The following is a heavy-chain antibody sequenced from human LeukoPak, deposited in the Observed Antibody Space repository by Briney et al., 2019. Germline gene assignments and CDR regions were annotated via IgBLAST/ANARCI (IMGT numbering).Heavy chain of an antibody. CDR3: ARDLRYYGSNSPDAFDI. D-gene: IGHD4-23*01. CDR2: IYYSGST. V-gene: IGHV4-59*01. CDR1: GGSISSYY. J-gene: IGHJ3*02. Sequence: SETLSLTCTVSGGSISSYYWSWIRQPPGKGLEWIGYIYYSGSTNYNPSLKSRVTISVDTSKNQFSLKLSSVTAADTAVYYCARDLRYYGSNSPDAFDIWGQGTMVTVSS.